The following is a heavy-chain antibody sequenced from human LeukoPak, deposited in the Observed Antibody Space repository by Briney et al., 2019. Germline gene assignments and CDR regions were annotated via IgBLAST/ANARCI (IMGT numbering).Heavy chain of an antibody. CDR2: IRYDGSDK. D-gene: IGHD3-10*01. CDR1: GFTFRSYG. Sequence: GGSLRLSCAASGFTFRSYGTHWVRQAPGKGLEWVTFIRYDGSDKYYTDSVKGRFTISKDNSKDTLYMQMNSLRAEDTAVYYCARDGGRGVIDYWGQGTLVTVSS. CDR3: ARDGGRGVIDY. V-gene: IGHV3-30*02. J-gene: IGHJ4*02.